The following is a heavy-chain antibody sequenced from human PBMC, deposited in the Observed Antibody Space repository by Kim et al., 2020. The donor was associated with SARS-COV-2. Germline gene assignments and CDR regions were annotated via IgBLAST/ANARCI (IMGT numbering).Heavy chain of an antibody. D-gene: IGHD2-15*01. Sequence: SVKVSCKASGGTFSSYAISWVRQAPGQGLEWMGGIIPIFGTANYAQKFQGRVTITADESTSTAYMELSSLRSEDTAVYYCLCYSDYYYGMDVWGQGTTVTVSS. CDR2: IIPIFGTA. V-gene: IGHV1-69*13. CDR1: GGTFSSYA. J-gene: IGHJ6*02. CDR3: LCYSDYYYGMDV.